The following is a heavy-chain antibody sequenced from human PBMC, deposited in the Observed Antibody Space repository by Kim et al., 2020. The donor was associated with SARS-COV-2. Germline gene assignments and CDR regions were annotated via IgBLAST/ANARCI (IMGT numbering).Heavy chain of an antibody. CDR3: ASSSGMVVVPAAIRN. Sequence: SVKVSCKASGGTFSSYAISWVRQAPGQGLEWMGGIIPVFGTANYAQKFQGRVTITADESTSTAYMELSSLRSEDTAVYYCASSSGMVVVPAAIRNWGQGTLVTVSS. J-gene: IGHJ4*02. CDR1: GGTFSSYA. V-gene: IGHV1-69*13. D-gene: IGHD2-2*01. CDR2: IIPVFGTA.